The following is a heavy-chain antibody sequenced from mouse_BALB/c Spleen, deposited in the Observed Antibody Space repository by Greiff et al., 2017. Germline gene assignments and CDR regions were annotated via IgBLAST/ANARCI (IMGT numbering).Heavy chain of an antibody. D-gene: IGHD1-1*01. V-gene: IGHV3-2*02. J-gene: IGHJ1*01. Sequence: EVQLQQSGPGLVKPSQSLSLTCTVTGYSITSDYAWNWIRQFPGNKLEWMGYISYSGSTSYNPSLKSRISITRDTSKNQFFLQLNSVTTEDTATYYCASDYYGYWYFDVWGAGTTVTVSS. CDR2: ISYSGST. CDR3: ASDYYGYWYFDV. CDR1: GYSITSDYA.